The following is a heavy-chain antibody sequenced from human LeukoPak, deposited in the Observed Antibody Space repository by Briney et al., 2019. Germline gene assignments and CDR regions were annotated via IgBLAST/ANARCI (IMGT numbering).Heavy chain of an antibody. CDR1: GGSISSGSYY. V-gene: IGHV4-61*02. CDR2: IYTSGST. D-gene: IGHD1-26*01. CDR3: ARFQVGAPDY. Sequence: SQTLSLTCTVSGGSISSGSYYWSWIRQPAGKGLEWIGRIYTSGSTNYNPSLKSRVTISVDTSKNQFSLKLSSVTAADTAVYYCARFQVGAPDYWGQGTLVTVSS. J-gene: IGHJ4*02.